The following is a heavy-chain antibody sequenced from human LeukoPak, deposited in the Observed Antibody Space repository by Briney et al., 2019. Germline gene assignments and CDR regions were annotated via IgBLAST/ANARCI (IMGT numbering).Heavy chain of an antibody. CDR3: ARGGIAAAGFGYYYYGMDV. CDR1: GFTVSSNY. Sequence: GGSLRLSCAASGFTVSSNYMSWVRQAPGKGLEWASVIYSGGSTYYADSVKGRFTISRDNSKNTLYLQMNSLRAEDTAVYYCARGGIAAAGFGYYYYGMDVWGQGTTVTVSS. D-gene: IGHD6-13*01. J-gene: IGHJ6*02. V-gene: IGHV3-53*01. CDR2: IYSGGST.